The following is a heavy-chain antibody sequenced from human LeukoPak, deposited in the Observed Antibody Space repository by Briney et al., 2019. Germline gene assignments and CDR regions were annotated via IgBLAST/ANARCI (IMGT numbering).Heavy chain of an antibody. CDR2: IYYSGST. J-gene: IGHJ6*03. Sequence: SETLSLTCTVSGGSISSSSFYWGWIRQPPGKGLEWIGSIYYSGSTNYNPSLKSRVTISVDTSKNQFSLKLSSVTAADTAVYYCARETSQKGAHYMDVWGKGTTVTISS. V-gene: IGHV4-39*07. CDR3: ARETSQKGAHYMDV. CDR1: GGSISSSSFY. D-gene: IGHD3-16*01.